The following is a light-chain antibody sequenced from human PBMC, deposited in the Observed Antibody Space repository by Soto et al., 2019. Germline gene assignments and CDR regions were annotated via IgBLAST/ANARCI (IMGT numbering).Light chain of an antibody. CDR2: DAS. CDR3: QHYDNLLLT. J-gene: IGKJ4*01. CDR1: QDINTY. Sequence: DIQMTQSPSSLSASVGDRVTITCQASQDINTYLNWYQQKPGKAPNLLIYDASKLEKGVPSRFSGGGSETDFTFTVTSLQPEDIATYFCQHYDNLLLTFGGGNKVEL. V-gene: IGKV1-33*01.